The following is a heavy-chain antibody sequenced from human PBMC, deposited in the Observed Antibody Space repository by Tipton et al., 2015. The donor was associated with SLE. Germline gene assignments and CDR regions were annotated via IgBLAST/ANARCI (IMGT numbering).Heavy chain of an antibody. CDR3: ARGIVVVIMDWFDP. Sequence: LRLSCTVSGGSISSSSYYWSWIRQPPGKGLEWIGYIYYSGSTNYNPSLKSRVTISVDTSKNQFSLKLSSVTAADTAVYYCARGIVVVIMDWFDPWGQGTLVTVSS. CDR2: IYYSGST. CDR1: GGSISSSSYY. V-gene: IGHV4-61*05. J-gene: IGHJ5*02. D-gene: IGHD3-22*01.